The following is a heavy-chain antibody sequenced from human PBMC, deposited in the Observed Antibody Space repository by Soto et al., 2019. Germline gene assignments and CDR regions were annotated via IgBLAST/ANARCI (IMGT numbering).Heavy chain of an antibody. V-gene: IGHV3-30*18. J-gene: IGHJ6*02. CDR2: ISYDGSNK. D-gene: IGHD2-15*01. CDR1: GFTFSSYG. Sequence: QVQLVESGGGGVQPGRSLRLSCAASGFTFSSYGMHWVRQAPGKGLEWVAVISYDGSNKYYADSVKGRFTISRDNSKNTLYLQMNSLRAEDTAVYYCAKEGGGGPYYYYAMDVWGQGTTVTVSS. CDR3: AKEGGGGPYYYYAMDV.